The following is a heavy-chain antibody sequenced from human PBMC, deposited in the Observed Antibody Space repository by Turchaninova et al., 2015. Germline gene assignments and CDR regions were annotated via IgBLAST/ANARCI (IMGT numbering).Heavy chain of an antibody. CDR2: INAGNGNT. Sequence: QVHLVQSGAEVKKPGASVKVSCKASGYSFTTYAIHWGLQAPGQRLEWMGWINAGNGNTKYSQEFQGRGSITRDTSASTVYMEVSSLKSEDTALYFCAKDGSRISVAGNMYYFDHWGQGTLVSVSS. CDR1: GYSFTTYA. J-gene: IGHJ4*02. CDR3: AKDGSRISVAGNMYYFDH. D-gene: IGHD6-19*01. V-gene: IGHV1-3*01.